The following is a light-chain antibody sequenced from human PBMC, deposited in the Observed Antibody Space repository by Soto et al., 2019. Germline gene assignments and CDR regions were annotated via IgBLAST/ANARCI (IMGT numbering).Light chain of an antibody. CDR2: DAS. J-gene: IGKJ4*01. Sequence: DIRMTQSPSSVSASVGDRVTITCRASQDINSHLAWFQQKPGKAPKSLISDASSLQSGVPLNFSGSGSGTDFSLTISSLQPEDFATYYCQQYHSHPVTFGGGTKVEIK. CDR1: QDINSH. CDR3: QQYHSHPVT. V-gene: IGKV1-16*02.